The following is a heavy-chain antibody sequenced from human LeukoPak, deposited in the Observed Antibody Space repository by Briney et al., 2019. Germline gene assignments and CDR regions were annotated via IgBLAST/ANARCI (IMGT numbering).Heavy chain of an antibody. CDR3: TRHPPYSSSGNEADQDGY. CDR2: IRSKANSYAT. Sequence: PGGSLKLSCAASGFTFSGSAMHWVRQASGKGLEWVGRIRSKANSYATAYAASVKGRFTISRDDSKNTAYLQMNSLKTEDTAVYYCTRHPPYSSSGNEADQDGYWGQGTLVTVSS. D-gene: IGHD6-13*01. CDR1: GFTFSGSA. V-gene: IGHV3-73*01. J-gene: IGHJ4*02.